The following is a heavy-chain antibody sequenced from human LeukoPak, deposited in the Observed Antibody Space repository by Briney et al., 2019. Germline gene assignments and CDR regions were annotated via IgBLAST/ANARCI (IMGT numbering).Heavy chain of an antibody. D-gene: IGHD6-6*01. J-gene: IGHJ4*02. CDR2: IIPIFGTA. Sequence: SVKVSCKASGGTFSSYAISWVRQAPGQGLEWMGGIIPIFGTANYAQKFQGRVTITTDESTSTAYMELSSLRSEDTAVYYCARSADPYSSSSFDYRGQGTLVTVSS. CDR1: GGTFSSYA. CDR3: ARSADPYSSSSFDY. V-gene: IGHV1-69*05.